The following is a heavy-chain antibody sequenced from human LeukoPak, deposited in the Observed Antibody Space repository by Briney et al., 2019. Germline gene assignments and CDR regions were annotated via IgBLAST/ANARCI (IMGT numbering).Heavy chain of an antibody. J-gene: IGHJ4*02. Sequence: GGSLRLSCAASGFTFSSYWMHWVRQAPGKGLVWVSRINSDGSSTSYADSVKGRFTISRDNAKNTLYLQMNSLRAEDTAVYYCARADYYCSSTSCGFDYWGREPWSPSPQ. CDR1: GFTFSSYW. V-gene: IGHV3-74*01. CDR3: ARADYYCSSTSCGFDY. CDR2: INSDGSST. D-gene: IGHD2-2*01.